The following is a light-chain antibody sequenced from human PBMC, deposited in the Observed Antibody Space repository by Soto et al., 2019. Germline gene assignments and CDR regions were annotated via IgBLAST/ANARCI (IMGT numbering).Light chain of an antibody. CDR2: EVS. CDR3: SSYTTSSTPLYV. Sequence: QSALTQPASVSGSPGQSITISCTGTSSDVGVYNSVSWYQQHPGKAPKLMIYEVSNRPSGVSNRFSGSKAGNKASLTISGLQAEDEADYYCSSYTTSSTPLYVFATGTKLTVL. J-gene: IGLJ1*01. V-gene: IGLV2-14*01. CDR1: SSDVGVYNS.